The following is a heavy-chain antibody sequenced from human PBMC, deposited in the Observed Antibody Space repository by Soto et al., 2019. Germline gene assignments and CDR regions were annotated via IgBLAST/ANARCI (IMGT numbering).Heavy chain of an antibody. D-gene: IGHD1-1*01. CDR1: GYTFTSYG. J-gene: IGHJ4*02. Sequence: QVHLVQSGAEVRKPGASVKVSCKGSGYTFTSYGIAWVRQAPGQGLEWMGWISAHNDNTNHAQKVQGRVTVTRDPATSTAYMELRNLRSAGTAVYYCARGRYGDYWGQGALVTVSS. CDR2: ISAHNDNT. V-gene: IGHV1-18*01. CDR3: ARGRYGDY.